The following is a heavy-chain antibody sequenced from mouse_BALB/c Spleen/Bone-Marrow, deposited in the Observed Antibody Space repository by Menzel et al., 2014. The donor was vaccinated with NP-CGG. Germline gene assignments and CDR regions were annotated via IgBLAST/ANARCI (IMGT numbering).Heavy chain of an antibody. J-gene: IGHJ2*01. D-gene: IGHD2-3*01. CDR2: IYPGDGDT. Sequence: QVQLQQSGAELARPGASVKLSCKASGYTFTSYWMQWVKQRPGQGLEWVGAIYPGDGDTRYTQKFKGKATLTADKSSSTAYKQLSSLASEDSAVYYCARWLLPFDYWGQGTTLTVSS. CDR1: GYTFTSYW. V-gene: IGHV1-87*01. CDR3: ARWLLPFDY.